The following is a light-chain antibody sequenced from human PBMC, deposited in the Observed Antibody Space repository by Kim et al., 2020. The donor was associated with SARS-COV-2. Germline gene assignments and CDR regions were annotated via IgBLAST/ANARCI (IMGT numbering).Light chain of an antibody. V-gene: IGKV3-15*01. CDR3: QQYDNWPWT. J-gene: IGKJ1*01. CDR2: RAS. CDR1: QSVSSN. Sequence: EIVMTQSPASLSVSLGEGDTLSCRASQSVSSNLAWYQQKPGQAPRLLIYRASTRATGIPARFSGSGSGTEFTLTISSLQSEDFAVYYCQQYDNWPWTFGQGTKVDIK.